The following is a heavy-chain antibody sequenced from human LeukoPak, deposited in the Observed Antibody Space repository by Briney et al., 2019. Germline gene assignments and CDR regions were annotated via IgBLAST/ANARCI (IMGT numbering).Heavy chain of an antibody. V-gene: IGHV1-2*02. CDR2: INPNSGGT. J-gene: IGHJ4*02. CDR1: GYTFTGYY. CDR3: ARGGWEYYDFWSGYYTGSYYFDY. Sequence: ASVKVSCKASGYTFTGYYMQWVRQAPGQGLEWMGWINPNSGGTNYAQKFQGMVTMTRDTSISTAYMELSRLRSDDTAVYYCARGGWEYYDFWSGYYTGSYYFDYWGQGTLVTVSS. D-gene: IGHD3-3*01.